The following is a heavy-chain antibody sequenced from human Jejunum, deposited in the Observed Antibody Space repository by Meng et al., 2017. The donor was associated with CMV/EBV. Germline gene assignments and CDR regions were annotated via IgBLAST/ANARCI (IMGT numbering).Heavy chain of an antibody. CDR3: AQTQVLAQDVLNI. Sequence: TVSGGSICVCYWTWLRPPPGKGLECLGYIHSSGPTDYNPSLTSLVTIVLATSNNHFSLNLRSVIAADTAVYYCAQTQVLAQDVLNIWGPGTMVTVS. CDR1: GGSICVCY. J-gene: IGHJ3*02. V-gene: IGHV4-59*01. CDR2: IHSSGPT.